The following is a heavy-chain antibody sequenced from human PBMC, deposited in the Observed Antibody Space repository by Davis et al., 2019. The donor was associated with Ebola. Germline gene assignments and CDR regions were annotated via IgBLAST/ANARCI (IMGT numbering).Heavy chain of an antibody. J-gene: IGHJ6*03. D-gene: IGHD3-16*01. CDR2: ISSSDSTI. CDR1: GFTFSSYS. Sequence: GGPLRLSCAASGFTFSSYSMNWVRQAPGKGLQWVSYISSSDSTIDYADSVKGRFTISRDNDKNSLYLQMNSLRDEDTAVYYCARDPAMNYDYVWGSLRGNYYYYYMDVWGKGTTVTVSS. V-gene: IGHV3-48*02. CDR3: ARDPAMNYDYVWGSLRGNYYYYYMDV.